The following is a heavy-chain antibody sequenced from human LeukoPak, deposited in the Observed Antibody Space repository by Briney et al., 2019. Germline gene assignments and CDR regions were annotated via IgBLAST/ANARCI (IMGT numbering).Heavy chain of an antibody. V-gene: IGHV3-72*01. Sequence: PGGSLRLSCAASGFTFSDHYMDWVRQAPGKGLEWVGRTGDKANSYTTEYAASAKGRFTISRDGSKNSLFLQMNSLKTEDTAVYYCARVKEVGGYPYYFDYWGQGVLVIVSS. CDR3: ARVKEVGGYPYYFDY. D-gene: IGHD6-19*01. CDR1: GFTFSDHY. J-gene: IGHJ4*02. CDR2: TGDKANSYTT.